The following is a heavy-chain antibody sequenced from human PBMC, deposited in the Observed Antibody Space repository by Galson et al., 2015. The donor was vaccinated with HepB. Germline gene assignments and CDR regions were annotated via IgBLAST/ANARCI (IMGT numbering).Heavy chain of an antibody. J-gene: IGHJ3*02. CDR1: GFTFSNAW. D-gene: IGHD3-10*01. Sequence: SLRLSCAASGFTFSNAWMSWVRQAPGKGLEWVGRIKSKTDGGTTDYAAPVKGRFTISRDDSKNTLYLQMNSLKTEDTAVYYCTIELLWFGELFEGDIWGQGTMVTVSS. V-gene: IGHV3-15*01. CDR2: IKSKTDGGTT. CDR3: TIELLWFGELFEGDI.